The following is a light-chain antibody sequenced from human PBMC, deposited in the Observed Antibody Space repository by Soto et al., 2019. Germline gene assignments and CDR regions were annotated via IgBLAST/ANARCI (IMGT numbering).Light chain of an antibody. CDR1: QSLRATY. CDR2: GAS. Sequence: ELVLTQSPATLSLSPGEPATLSCRASQSLRATYVAWYQQRPGQAPRLLIYGASFRATGIPGRFSGRGSGTDFTLTISRLEPEDFAVYYCQQYVTSPRTFGQGTKVDIK. J-gene: IGKJ1*01. CDR3: QQYVTSPRT. V-gene: IGKV3-20*01.